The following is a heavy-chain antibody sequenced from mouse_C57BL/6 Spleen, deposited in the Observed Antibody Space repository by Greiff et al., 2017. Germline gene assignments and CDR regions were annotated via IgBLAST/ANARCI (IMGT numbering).Heavy chain of an antibody. D-gene: IGHD1-1*01. CDR3: SRASYYGRSQSEYYFDY. Sequence: EVMLVESGGGLVQSGRSLRLSCATSGFTFSDFYMEWVRQAPGKGLEWIAASRNKANDYTTEYSASVKGRFIVSRDTSQSILYLQMNSLRSEDTAIYYGSRASYYGRSQSEYYFDYWGQGTTLTVSS. V-gene: IGHV7-1*01. J-gene: IGHJ2*01. CDR2: SRNKANDYTT. CDR1: GFTFSDFY.